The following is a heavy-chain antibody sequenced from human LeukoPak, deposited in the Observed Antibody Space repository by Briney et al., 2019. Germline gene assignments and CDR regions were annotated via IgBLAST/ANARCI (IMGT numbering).Heavy chain of an antibody. J-gene: IGHJ6*04. V-gene: IGHV3-15*01. CDR3: TTFVPAAIGNYYYYYGMDV. D-gene: IGHD2-2*01. CDR2: IKRKTDEGTT. CDR1: GFTFSNAW. Sequence: GGSLRLSCAASGFTFSNAWMSWVRQAPGKGLEWVGRIKRKTDEGTTDYAAPVKGKFTISRDDSKNTLYLQMNSLKTEDTAVYYCTTFVPAAIGNYYYYYGMDVWGKGTTVTVSS.